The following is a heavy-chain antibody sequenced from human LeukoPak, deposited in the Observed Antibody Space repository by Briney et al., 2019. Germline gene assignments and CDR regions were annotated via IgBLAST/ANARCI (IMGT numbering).Heavy chain of an antibody. CDR2: IYHSGST. V-gene: IGHV4-30-2*01. CDR1: GGSISSGGYS. CDR3: ARAYYDFWSGPRGWFDP. J-gene: IGHJ5*02. Sequence: SQTLPLTCAVSGGSISSGGYSWSWIRQPPGKGLEWIGYIYHSGSTYYNPSLKSRVTISVDRSKNQFSLKLSSVTAADTAVYYCARAYYDFWSGPRGWFDPWGQGTLVTVSS. D-gene: IGHD3-3*01.